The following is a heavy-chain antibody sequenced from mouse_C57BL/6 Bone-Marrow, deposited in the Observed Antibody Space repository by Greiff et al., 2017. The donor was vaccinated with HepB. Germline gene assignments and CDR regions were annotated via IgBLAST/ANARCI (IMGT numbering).Heavy chain of an antibody. CDR1: GFTFSDYY. Sequence: DVHLVESEGGLVQPGSSMKLSCTASGFTFSDYYMAWVRQVPEKGLEWVANINYDGSSTYYLDSLKSRFIISRDNAKNILYLQMSSLKSEDTATYYCARAFYSWYFDVWGTGTTVTVSS. CDR3: ARAFYSWYFDV. J-gene: IGHJ1*03. V-gene: IGHV5-16*01. CDR2: INYDGSST. D-gene: IGHD2-12*01.